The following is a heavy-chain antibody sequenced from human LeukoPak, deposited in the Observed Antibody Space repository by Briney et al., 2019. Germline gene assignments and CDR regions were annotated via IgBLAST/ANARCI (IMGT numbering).Heavy chain of an antibody. CDR3: ARLTPNWFDP. V-gene: IGHV1-69*13. Sequence: SVKVSCKASGGTFSSYAISWVRQAPGQGLGWMGGIIPIFGTANYAQKFQGRVTITADESTSTAYMELSSLRSEDTAVYYCARLTPNWFDPWGQGTLVTVSS. CDR1: GGTFSSYA. D-gene: IGHD4-23*01. J-gene: IGHJ5*02. CDR2: IIPIFGTA.